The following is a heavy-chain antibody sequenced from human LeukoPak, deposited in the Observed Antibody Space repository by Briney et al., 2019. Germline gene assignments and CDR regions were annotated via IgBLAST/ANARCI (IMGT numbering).Heavy chain of an antibody. J-gene: IGHJ2*01. Sequence: TSETLSLTCAVSGYSISSGYYWGWIRQPPGKGLEWIGSIYHNGSTYYNPSLKSRVTISVDTSKNQFSLKLSSVTAADTAVYYCASPTYYYDSSGLDWYFDLWGRGTLVTVSS. D-gene: IGHD3-22*01. CDR2: IYHNGST. CDR1: GYSISSGYY. CDR3: ASPTYYYDSSGLDWYFDL. V-gene: IGHV4-38-2*01.